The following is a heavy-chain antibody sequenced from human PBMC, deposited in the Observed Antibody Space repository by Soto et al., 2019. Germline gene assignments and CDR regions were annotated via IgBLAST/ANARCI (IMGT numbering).Heavy chain of an antibody. CDR2: ISSSSSYI. CDR1: GFTFSNYN. CDR3: ARSLNSSGYYSAY. V-gene: IGHV3-21*01. Sequence: EVQLVESGGGLVKPGGSLRLSCAASGFTFSNYNMNWVRQAPGKGLEWVSSISSSSSYIYYGDSVKGRFTISRDNAKTSLYLQMNILRSKDTSVYYCARSLNSSGYYSAYWGQGTLVTVSS. J-gene: IGHJ4*02. D-gene: IGHD3-22*01.